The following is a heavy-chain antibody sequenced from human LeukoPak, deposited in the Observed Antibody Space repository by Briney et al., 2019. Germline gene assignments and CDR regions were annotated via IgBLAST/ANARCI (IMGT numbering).Heavy chain of an antibody. D-gene: IGHD2-21*02. Sequence: GASVKVSCKASGYTFTSYGISWVRQAPGQGLEWMGGIIPIFGTANYAQKFQGRVTITTDESTSTAYMELSSLRSEDTAVYYCARRGGDNAFDIWGQGTMVTVSS. CDR3: ARRGGDNAFDI. CDR2: IIPIFGTA. J-gene: IGHJ3*02. CDR1: GYTFTSYG. V-gene: IGHV1-69*05.